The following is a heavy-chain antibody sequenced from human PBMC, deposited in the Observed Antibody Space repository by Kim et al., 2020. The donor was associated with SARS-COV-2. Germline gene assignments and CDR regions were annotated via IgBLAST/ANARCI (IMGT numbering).Heavy chain of an antibody. CDR3: TTLFDY. V-gene: IGHV3-15*01. Sequence: TAEETPDYAAPVKGRFTISRNDSKNTLYLQMNSLKTEDTAVYYCTTLFDYWGQGTLVTVSS. CDR2: TAEETP. J-gene: IGHJ4*02.